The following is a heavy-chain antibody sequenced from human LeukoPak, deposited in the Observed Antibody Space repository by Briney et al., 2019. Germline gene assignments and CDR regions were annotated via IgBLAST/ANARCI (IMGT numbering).Heavy chain of an antibody. D-gene: IGHD4-17*01. CDR1: GYTFTGYY. CDR2: INPNSGGT. V-gene: IGHV1-2*02. Sequence: VASVKVSCKASGYTFTGYYMHWVRQAPGQGLEWMGWINPNSGGTNYAQKFQGRVTMTRDTSISTAYMELSRLRSDDTAVYYRARRGKGTVTIDYWGQGTLVTVSS. J-gene: IGHJ4*02. CDR3: ARRGKGTVTIDY.